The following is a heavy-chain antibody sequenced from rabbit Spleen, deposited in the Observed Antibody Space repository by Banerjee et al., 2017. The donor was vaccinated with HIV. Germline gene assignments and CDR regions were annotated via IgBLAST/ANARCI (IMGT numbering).Heavy chain of an antibody. CDR2: IDSGSSGFT. Sequence: QEQLVESGGGLVKPGTSLTLTCIASGVSFSGSSYMCWVRQAPGKGLEWIACIDSGSSGFTYFANWAKGRFTISKASSTTVTLQMTSLTVADTATYFCARDSGTSFSTYGMDLWGPGTLVTVS. J-gene: IGHJ6*01. D-gene: IGHD8-1*01. CDR3: ARDSGTSFSTYGMDL. V-gene: IGHV1S45*01. CDR1: GVSFSGSSY.